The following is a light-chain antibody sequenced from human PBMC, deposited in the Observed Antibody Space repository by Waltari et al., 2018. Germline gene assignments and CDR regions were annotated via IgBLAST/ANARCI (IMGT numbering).Light chain of an antibody. J-gene: IGKJ2*01. CDR3: QQYNNWPYT. CDR1: QGVSSN. CDR2: GAS. Sequence: EIVMTQSPATLSVSPGERATLSCRASQGVSSNLAWYQQKPAQAPRLLIYGASTRATGIPARFSAGGSGTEFTLTISSLQSEDFAVYYCQQYNNWPYTFGQGTKLEIK. V-gene: IGKV3-15*01.